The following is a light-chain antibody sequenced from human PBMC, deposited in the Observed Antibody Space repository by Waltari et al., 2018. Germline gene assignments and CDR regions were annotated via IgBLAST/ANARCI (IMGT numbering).Light chain of an antibody. V-gene: IGKV3-20*01. Sequence: EIVLTQSPGTLSLSPGERATLSCMASQSVSSSYLAWYQQKPGQAPRFLIYGASSRATGIPDRFSGSGSGTDFTLTISRLEPEDFAVYYCQQYGSSPWTFGQGTKVEIK. J-gene: IGKJ1*01. CDR2: GAS. CDR1: QSVSSSY. CDR3: QQYGSSPWT.